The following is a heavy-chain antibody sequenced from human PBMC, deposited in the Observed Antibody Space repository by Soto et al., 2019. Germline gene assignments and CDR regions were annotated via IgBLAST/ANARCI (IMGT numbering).Heavy chain of an antibody. J-gene: IGHJ5*02. CDR2: ISGSGGST. V-gene: IGHV3-23*01. CDR3: AKVKVRRPREDWFDP. Sequence: GGSLRLSCAASGFTFSSYAMSWVRQAPGKGLEWVSAISGSGGSTYYADSVKGRFTISRDNSKNTLYLQMNSLRAEDTAVYYCAKVKVRRPREDWFDPWGQGTLVTVSS. D-gene: IGHD1-26*01. CDR1: GFTFSSYA.